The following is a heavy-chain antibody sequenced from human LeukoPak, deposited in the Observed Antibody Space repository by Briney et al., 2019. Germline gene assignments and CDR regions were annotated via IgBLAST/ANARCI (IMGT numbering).Heavy chain of an antibody. CDR1: GGSISSYY. D-gene: IGHD6-19*01. J-gene: IGHJ3*02. CDR3: ARGGGSGWLDAFDI. CDR2: MYYSGST. V-gene: IGHV4-59*01. Sequence: PSETLSLTCTVSGGSISSYYWSWIRQPPGKGLEWIGYMYYSGSTNYNPSLKGRVTISVDTSKNQFSLKLSSVTAADTAVYYCARGGGSGWLDAFDIWGQGTMVTVSS.